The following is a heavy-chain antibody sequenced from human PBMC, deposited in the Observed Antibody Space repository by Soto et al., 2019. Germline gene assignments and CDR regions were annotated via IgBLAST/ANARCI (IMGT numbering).Heavy chain of an antibody. CDR1: GFTFSSYG. V-gene: IGHV3-30*18. J-gene: IGHJ4*02. CDR2: ISYDGSNK. Sequence: PGGSLRLSCAASGFTFSSYGLHWVRQAPGKGLEWVAVISYDGSNKYYADSVRGRFTISRDNSKNTLYLQMNSLRAEDTAVYYCAKSRDDSSGYYYDLDYWGQGTLVTVSS. CDR3: AKSRDDSSGYYYDLDY. D-gene: IGHD3-22*01.